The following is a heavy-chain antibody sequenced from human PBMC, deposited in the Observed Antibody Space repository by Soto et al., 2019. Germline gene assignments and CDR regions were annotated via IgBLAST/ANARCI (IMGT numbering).Heavy chain of an antibody. V-gene: IGHV1-69*06. J-gene: IGHJ6*02. CDR2: IIPIFGTA. CDR3: ARGLKGYSYGHYYYYGMDV. D-gene: IGHD5-18*01. Sequence: SVKVSCKASGGTFSSYAISWVRQAPGQGLEWMGGIIPIFGTANYAQKFQGRVTITADKSTSTAYMELSSLRSEDTAVYYCARGLKGYSYGHYYYYGMDVWGQGTTVTVSS. CDR1: GGTFSSYA.